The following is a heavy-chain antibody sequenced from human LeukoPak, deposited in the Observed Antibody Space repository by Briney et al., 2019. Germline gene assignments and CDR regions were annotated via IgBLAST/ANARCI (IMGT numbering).Heavy chain of an antibody. CDR2: ITDGGST. CDR3: AKPFRECSSATCYVSFDY. J-gene: IGHJ4*02. V-gene: IGHV3-23*01. D-gene: IGHD2-2*01. CDR1: GFTFSSYG. Sequence: GGSLRLSCTASGFTFSSYGMTWVRQAPGKGLEWVSGITDGGSTFYADSVKGRFTISRDNSINTLYMQLNSLRAEDTAVYYCAKPFRECSSATCYVSFDYWGQGILVTASS.